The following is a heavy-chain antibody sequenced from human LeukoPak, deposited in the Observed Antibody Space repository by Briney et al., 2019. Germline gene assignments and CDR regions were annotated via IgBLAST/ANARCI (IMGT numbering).Heavy chain of an antibody. V-gene: IGHV3-23*01. CDR3: AKDSRGNYVVWLDP. Sequence: GGSLRLSCAASGFTFGSYAMSWVRQAPGEGLEWVSAISASGFTTHYADSVKGRFTISKDNSKNTLYLQMNSLRAEDTAVYYCAKDSRGNYVVWLDPWGQGTLVTVSS. D-gene: IGHD4-11*01. CDR1: GFTFGSYA. J-gene: IGHJ5*02. CDR2: ISASGFTT.